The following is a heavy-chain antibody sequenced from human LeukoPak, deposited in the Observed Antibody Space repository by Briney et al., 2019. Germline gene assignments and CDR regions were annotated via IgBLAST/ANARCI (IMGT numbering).Heavy chain of an antibody. J-gene: IGHJ6*02. CDR2: ISSSSSYI. Sequence: GGSLRLSCAASGFTFSSYSMNWVRQAPGKGLEWVSSISSSSSYIYYADSVKGRFTISRDNAKNSLYLQMNSQRAEDTAVYYCAREIAAAGPYYYYGMDVWGQGTTVTVSS. CDR1: GFTFSSYS. D-gene: IGHD6-13*01. CDR3: AREIAAAGPYYYYGMDV. V-gene: IGHV3-21*01.